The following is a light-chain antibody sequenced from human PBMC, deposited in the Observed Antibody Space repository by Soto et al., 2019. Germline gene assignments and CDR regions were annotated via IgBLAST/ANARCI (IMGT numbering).Light chain of an antibody. CDR3: QQYKNWPTIT. V-gene: IGKV3-15*01. CDR2: EAS. Sequence: EIVITQSPATLSVSPGERATLSCRASQTVSSNLAWYQQKPGQAPRLLIYEASTRANGIPARFSGSGSGTELTLTISSLQSEDFAVYDGQQYKNWPTITFGQGTRLEIK. CDR1: QTVSSN. J-gene: IGKJ5*01.